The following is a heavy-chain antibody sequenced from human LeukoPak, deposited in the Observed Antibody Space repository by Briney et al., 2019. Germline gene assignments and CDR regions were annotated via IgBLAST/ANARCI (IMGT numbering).Heavy chain of an antibody. CDR1: GGSFSGYF. J-gene: IGHJ4*02. V-gene: IGHV4-34*01. Sequence: PPETLSLTCAVYGGSFSGYFWTWIRQPPGKGLEWIGEIDHSGTTNYNSSLKSRVTMSVDTSRNQISLNLNSVTAADTAVYYCARRASAIRYWGQGTLVTVSS. CDR2: IDHSGTT. CDR3: ARRASAIRY.